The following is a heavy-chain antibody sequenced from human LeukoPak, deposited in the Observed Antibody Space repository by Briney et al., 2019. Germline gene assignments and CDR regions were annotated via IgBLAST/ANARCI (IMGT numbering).Heavy chain of an antibody. CDR1: GGSISSSSYY. CDR3: ARHLYDILTGYYSWFDP. V-gene: IGHV4-39*01. CDR2: IYYSGST. Sequence: RTSETLSLTCTVSGGSISSSSYYWGWIRQPPGKGLEWIGSIYYSGSTYYNPSLKSRVTISVDTSKNQFSLKLSSVTAADTAVYYCARHLYDILTGYYSWFDPWGQGTLVAVSS. J-gene: IGHJ5*02. D-gene: IGHD3-9*01.